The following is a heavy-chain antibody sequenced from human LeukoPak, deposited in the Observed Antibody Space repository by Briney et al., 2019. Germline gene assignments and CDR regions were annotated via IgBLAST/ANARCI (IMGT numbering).Heavy chain of an antibody. V-gene: IGHV4-39*01. CDR1: GGSISSSSYY. Sequence: SETLSLTCTVSGGSISSSSYYWGWIRQPPGKGLEWIGSIYYSGSTYYNPSLKSRVTISVDTSKDQFSLELSSVTAADTAVYYCARRRVQDTIFHWGQGTLVTVSS. CDR2: IYYSGST. J-gene: IGHJ4*02. D-gene: IGHD3-3*01. CDR3: ARRRVQDTIFH.